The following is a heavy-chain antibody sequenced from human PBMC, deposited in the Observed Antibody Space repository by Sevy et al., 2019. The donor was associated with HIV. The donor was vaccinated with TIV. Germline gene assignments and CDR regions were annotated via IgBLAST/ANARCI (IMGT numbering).Heavy chain of an antibody. CDR1: GSTFTSDY. CDR3: ARDSDNYDILTGYYPFDY. Sequence: ASVKVSCKASGSTFTSDYMHWVRQAPGQGLEWMGIINPSGGSTSYAQKFQGRVTMTRDTSTSTVYMELSSLRSEDTAVYYCARDSDNYDILTGYYPFDYWGQGTLVTVSS. CDR2: INPSGGST. J-gene: IGHJ4*02. V-gene: IGHV1-46*01. D-gene: IGHD3-9*01.